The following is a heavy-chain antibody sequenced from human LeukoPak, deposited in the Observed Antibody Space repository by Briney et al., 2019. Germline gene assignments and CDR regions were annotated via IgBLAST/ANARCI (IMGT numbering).Heavy chain of an antibody. D-gene: IGHD2-2*01. CDR2: ISGSGGST. CDR3: ARDWYHAIDY. Sequence: PGGSLRLSCAASGFTFSNYAMSWVRQAPGKGLEWVSAISGSGGSTYYADSVKGRFTISRDNAKNSLYLQMNSLRAEDTAVYYCARDWYHAIDYWGQGTLVTVSS. V-gene: IGHV3-23*01. J-gene: IGHJ4*02. CDR1: GFTFSNYA.